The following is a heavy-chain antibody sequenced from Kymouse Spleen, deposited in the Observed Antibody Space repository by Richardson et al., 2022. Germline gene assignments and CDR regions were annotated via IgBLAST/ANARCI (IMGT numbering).Heavy chain of an antibody. CDR3: ARGGKIYGVAARPDYYYGMDV. CDR1: GGTFSSYA. Sequence: QVQLVQSGAEVKKPGSSVKVSCKASGGTFSSYAISWVRQAPGQGLEWMGGIIPIFGTANYAQKFQGRVTITTDESTSTAYMELSSLRSEDTAVYYCARGGKIYGVAARPDYYYGMDVWGQGTTVTVSS. J-gene: IGHJ6*02. D-gene: IGHD6-6*01. V-gene: IGHV1-69*05. CDR2: IIPIFGTA.